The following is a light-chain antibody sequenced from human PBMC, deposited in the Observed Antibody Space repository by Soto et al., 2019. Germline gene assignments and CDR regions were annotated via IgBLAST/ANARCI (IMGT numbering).Light chain of an antibody. J-gene: IGKJ1*01. CDR2: KAS. Sequence: DIQMTQSPSTLSASLGDRVTITCRASQSIDTWLAWHQQKPGQAPKLLISKASMLESGVPSRFSGSGSGTEFTLTISSLQPDDSATYYCQQYNSYRAFGQGTKVDIK. CDR1: QSIDTW. CDR3: QQYNSYRA. V-gene: IGKV1-5*03.